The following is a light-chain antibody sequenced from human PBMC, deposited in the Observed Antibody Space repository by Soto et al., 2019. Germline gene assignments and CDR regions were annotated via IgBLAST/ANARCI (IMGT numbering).Light chain of an antibody. J-gene: IGLJ2*01. Sequence: QSVLTQPASVSGSPGQSITISCTGASSDVGGYDFVSWYQQHPGKAPKLMIYEVSNRPSGVSNRFSGPKSGNTASLTISGLQAEDEADYYCSSYASSSTPVVFGGGTKLTVL. CDR1: SSDVGGYDF. CDR3: SSYASSSTPVV. V-gene: IGLV2-14*01. CDR2: EVS.